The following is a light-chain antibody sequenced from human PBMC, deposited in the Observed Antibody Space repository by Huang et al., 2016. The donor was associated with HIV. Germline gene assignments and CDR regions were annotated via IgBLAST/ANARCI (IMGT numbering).Light chain of an antibody. V-gene: IGKV1-39*01. Sequence: DIQMTQSPPSLTASVGDSVTIACRASRNVNTYLNWYQQKPGQAPRLLIFAASRLRSGVPSRFSGSGSGTEFTLTISSRQLEDFATYYCQQRFSTTITFGQGTRLDIK. CDR3: QQRFSTTIT. CDR1: RNVNTY. J-gene: IGKJ5*01. CDR2: AAS.